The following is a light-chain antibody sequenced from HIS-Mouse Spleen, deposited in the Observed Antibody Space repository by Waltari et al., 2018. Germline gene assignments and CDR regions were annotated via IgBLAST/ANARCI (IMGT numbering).Light chain of an antibody. CDR2: RNN. CDR1: SSNIGSNY. J-gene: IGLJ2*01. Sequence: QSVLTQPPSASGTPGQRVTISSSGSSSNIGSNYVYWSQQPPGTAPKLLIYRNNQRPSGVPDRCSGSKSGTSASLAISGLRSEDEADYYCAAWDDSLSGPVFGGGTKLTVL. V-gene: IGLV1-47*01. CDR3: AAWDDSLSGPV.